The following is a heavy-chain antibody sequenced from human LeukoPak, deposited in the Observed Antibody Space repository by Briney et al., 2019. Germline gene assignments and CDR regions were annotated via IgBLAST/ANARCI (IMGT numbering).Heavy chain of an antibody. CDR1: GFNFSSYE. D-gene: IGHD5-24*01. V-gene: IGHV3-48*03. CDR3: GRGDGCFADLVV. Sequence: GGSLRLSCAASGFNFSSYEMNWVRQAPGKGLEWVSDISSSGSTIYYADSVKGRFTISRDNSKNSLYLQMNSLRAEDTAVYYCGRGDGCFADLVVWGQGTMVTVSS. CDR2: ISSSGSTI. J-gene: IGHJ3*01.